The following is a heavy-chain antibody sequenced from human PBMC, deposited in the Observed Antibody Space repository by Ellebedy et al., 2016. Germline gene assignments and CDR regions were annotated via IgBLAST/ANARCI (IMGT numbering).Heavy chain of an antibody. Sequence: GGSLRLXCAASGFSFSSYSMNWVRQAPGEGLEWVSSISGSTSYIYYADSVKGRFTISRDNAENSLYLQMNSLRGEDTAVYYCARDSAVRGAKGWFDSWGQGTLVTVSS. CDR3: ARDSAVRGAKGWFDS. J-gene: IGHJ5*01. CDR2: ISGSTSYI. D-gene: IGHD3-10*01. V-gene: IGHV3-21*01. CDR1: GFSFSSYS.